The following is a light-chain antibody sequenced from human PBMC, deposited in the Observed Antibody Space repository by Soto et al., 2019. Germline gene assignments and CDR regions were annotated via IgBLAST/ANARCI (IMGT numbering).Light chain of an antibody. J-gene: IGLJ1*01. CDR2: EVN. CDR1: SSDVGAYTS. V-gene: IGLV2-14*01. CDR3: SSSISDNRSYV. Sequence: QSVLTQPASVSGSPGQSITISCTGTSSDVGAYTSVSWYQHHPDKAPKVMIYEVNKRPSGVSLRFSGSKSGNTASLTISGLQADDEAHYYCSSSISDNRSYVFGPGTKVTVL.